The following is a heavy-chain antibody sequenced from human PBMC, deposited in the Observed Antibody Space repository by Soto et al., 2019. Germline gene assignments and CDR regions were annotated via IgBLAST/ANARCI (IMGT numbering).Heavy chain of an antibody. V-gene: IGHV3-48*03. J-gene: IGHJ4*02. Sequence: GGSLRLSCAASGFTFSSYEMNWVRQAPGKGLEWVSYISSSGSTIYYADSVKGRFTISRDNAKNSLYLQMNSLRAEDTAVYYCARGASITMIVVVITMAFDYWGQGTLVTVYS. CDR1: GFTFSSYE. CDR2: ISSSGSTI. D-gene: IGHD3-22*01. CDR3: ARGASITMIVVVITMAFDY.